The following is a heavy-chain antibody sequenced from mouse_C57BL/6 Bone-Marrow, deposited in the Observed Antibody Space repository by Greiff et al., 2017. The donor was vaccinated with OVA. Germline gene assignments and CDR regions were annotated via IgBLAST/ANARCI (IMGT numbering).Heavy chain of an antibody. D-gene: IGHD1-1*01. CDR2: IYPRSGNT. J-gene: IGHJ3*01. CDR1: GYTFTSYG. CDR3: ARWWYYGRPWFAY. Sequence: VQLQQSGAELARPGASVKLSCKASGYTFTSYGISWVKQRTGQGLEWIGEIYPRSGNTYYNEKFKGKATLTADKSSSTAYMELRSLTSEDSAVYFCARWWYYGRPWFAYWGQGTLVTVSA. V-gene: IGHV1-81*01.